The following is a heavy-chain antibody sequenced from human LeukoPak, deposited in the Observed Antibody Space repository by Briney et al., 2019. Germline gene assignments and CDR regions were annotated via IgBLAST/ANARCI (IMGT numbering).Heavy chain of an antibody. CDR3: ARDGRWLLFDL. CDR2: ISYDGRNK. J-gene: IGHJ4*02. D-gene: IGHD3-9*01. CDR1: GFTFSSYA. V-gene: IGHV3-30*04. Sequence: GRSLRLSCAASGFTFSSYAMHWVRQAPGKGLEWVADISYDGRNKYYADSVKGRFTISRDNSKNTLYLQMNSLRAEDTAVYYCARDGRWLLFDLWGRGNLVTLSS.